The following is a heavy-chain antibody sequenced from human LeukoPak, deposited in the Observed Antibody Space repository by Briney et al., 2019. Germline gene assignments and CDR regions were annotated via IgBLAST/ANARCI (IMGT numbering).Heavy chain of an antibody. CDR2: IIPILGIA. J-gene: IGHJ4*02. CDR1: GGTFSSYA. D-gene: IGHD2-2*01. Sequence: SVKVSCKASGGTFSSYAISWVRQAPGQGLEWMGRIIPILGIANYAQKFQGRVTITADKSTSTAYMELSSLRSEDTAVYYCARGLEGAPSQPLDYWGQGTLVTVSS. CDR3: ARGLEGAPSQPLDY. V-gene: IGHV1-69*04.